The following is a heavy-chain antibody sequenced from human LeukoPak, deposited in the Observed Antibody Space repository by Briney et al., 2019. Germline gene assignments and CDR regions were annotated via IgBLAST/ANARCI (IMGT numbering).Heavy chain of an antibody. Sequence: ASVKVSCKASGYTFTSYYMHWVRQAPGQGLEWMGIINPSGGSTSYAQKFQGRVTMTRDTSTSTVYMELSSLRSEDTAVYYCARKRGDTARVKWRKGGATGMDVWGQGTTVTV. V-gene: IGHV1-46*01. CDR2: INPSGGST. CDR1: GYTFTSYY. D-gene: IGHD5-18*01. J-gene: IGHJ6*02. CDR3: ARKRGDTARVKWRKGGATGMDV.